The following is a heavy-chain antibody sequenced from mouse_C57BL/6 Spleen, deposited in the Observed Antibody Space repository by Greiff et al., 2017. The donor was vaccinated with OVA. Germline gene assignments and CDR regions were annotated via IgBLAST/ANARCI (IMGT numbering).Heavy chain of an antibody. CDR3: ARGGVVAPFAY. D-gene: IGHD1-1*01. J-gene: IGHJ3*01. V-gene: IGHV1-18*01. CDR1: GYTFTDYN. Sequence: VQLQQSGPELVKPGASVKIPCKASGYTFTDYNMDWVKQSPGKSLEWIGDINPNNGGTIYNQKFKGKATLTVDKSSSTAYMELRSLTSEDTAVYYCARGGVVAPFAYWGQGTLVTVSA. CDR2: INPNNGGT.